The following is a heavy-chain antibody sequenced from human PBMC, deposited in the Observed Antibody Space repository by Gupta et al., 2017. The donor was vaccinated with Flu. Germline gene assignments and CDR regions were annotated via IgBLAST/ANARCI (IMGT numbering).Heavy chain of an antibody. CDR1: GDSISGGFYY. D-gene: IGHD4-4*01. V-gene: IGHV4-31*03. CDR2: IYDSGST. CDR3: ARRPTVQSQGPPKAGFDL. J-gene: IGHJ3*01. Sequence: QVQLQESGPGLVKPSQTLSLTCTVSGDSISGGFYYWSWIRQHPGKGLEWIGYIYDSGSTYYNPSLKSRVFISVDTSNNQFSLKLSSVTAADTAIYYCARRPTVQSQGPPKAGFDLWGQGTMVTVSS.